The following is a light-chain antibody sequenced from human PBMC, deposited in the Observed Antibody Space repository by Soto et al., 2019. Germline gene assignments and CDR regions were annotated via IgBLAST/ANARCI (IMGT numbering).Light chain of an antibody. J-gene: IGKJ1*01. V-gene: IGKV1-5*01. CDR1: QGVNEW. CDR3: QRYNSYSRT. Sequence: DIQMTQSPSTLSASVGDRVTITCRASQGVNEWLAWYQQKPGKAPKFLIYDASILESGVPSRFSGSGSGTEFTLTISSLQPDDFATYYCQRYNSYSRTFGQGTKVEIK. CDR2: DAS.